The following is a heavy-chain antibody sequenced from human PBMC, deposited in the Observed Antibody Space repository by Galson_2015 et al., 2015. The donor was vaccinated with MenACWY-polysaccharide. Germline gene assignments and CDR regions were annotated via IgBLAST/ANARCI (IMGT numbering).Heavy chain of an antibody. CDR2: INHSGST. CDR3: APEYSSSP. CDR1: GYSFTSYW. V-gene: IGHV4-34*08. J-gene: IGHJ5*02. Sequence: QSGAEVKKPGESLKISCKGSGYSFTSYWIGWIRQPPGKGLEWIGEINHSGSTNYNPSLKSRVTISVDTSKNQFSLKLSSVTAADTAVYYCAPEYSSSPWGQGTLVTVSS. D-gene: IGHD6-6*01.